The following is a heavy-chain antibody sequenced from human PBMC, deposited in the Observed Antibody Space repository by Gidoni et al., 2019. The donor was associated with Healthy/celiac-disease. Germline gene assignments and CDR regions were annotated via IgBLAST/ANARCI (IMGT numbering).Heavy chain of an antibody. CDR2: INHSGST. Sequence: QVQLQQWGAGLLKPSETLSLTCAVYGGSFSGYYWSWIRQPPGKGLEWIGEINHSGSTNYNPSLKSRVTISVDTSKNQFSLKLSSETAADTAVYYCARGPKFYYGSGSYYKTGFDYWGQGTLVTVSS. CDR3: ARGPKFYYGSGSYYKTGFDY. D-gene: IGHD3-10*01. V-gene: IGHV4-34*01. CDR1: GGSFSGYY. J-gene: IGHJ4*02.